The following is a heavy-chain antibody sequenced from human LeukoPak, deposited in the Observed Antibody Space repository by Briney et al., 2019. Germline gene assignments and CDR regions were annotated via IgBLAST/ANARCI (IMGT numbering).Heavy chain of an antibody. J-gene: IGHJ6*03. CDR3: AGSNQWLPYYYYYYYMDV. V-gene: IGHV3-20*04. Sequence: GGSLRLSCAASGFTFDDYGMSWVRQAPGKGLEWVSGINWNGGSTGYADSVKGRFTISRDNAKNSLYLQMNSLRAEDTALYYCAGSNQWLPYYYYYYYMDVWGKGTTVTVSS. D-gene: IGHD3-22*01. CDR1: GFTFDDYG. CDR2: INWNGGST.